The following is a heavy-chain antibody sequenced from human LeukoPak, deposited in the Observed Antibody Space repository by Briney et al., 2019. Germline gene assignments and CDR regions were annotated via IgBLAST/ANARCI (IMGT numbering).Heavy chain of an antibody. V-gene: IGHV5-51*01. Sequence: GESLKISCKGSGYSFTSYWIGWVRQMPGKGLEWMGIIYPGDSDTRYSPSFQGQVTISADKSISTAYLQWSSLKASDTAMYYCARQDGSSYYYYYGMDVWGQGTTVTVPS. CDR1: GYSFTSYW. CDR2: IYPGDSDT. D-gene: IGHD1-26*01. CDR3: ARQDGSSYYYYYGMDV. J-gene: IGHJ6*02.